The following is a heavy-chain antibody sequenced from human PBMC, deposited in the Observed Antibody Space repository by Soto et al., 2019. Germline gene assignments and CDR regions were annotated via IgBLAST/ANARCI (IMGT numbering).Heavy chain of an antibody. CDR1: GFTFSSYS. CDR2: ISSSSSYI. D-gene: IGHD2-15*01. J-gene: IGHJ2*01. CDR3: ARDLLRDWYFDL. Sequence: GGSLRLSCAASGFTFSSYSMNWVRQAPGKGLEWVSSISSSSSYIYYADSVKGRFTISRDNAKNSLYLQMNSLRAEDTAVYYCARDLLRDWYFDLWGRGTLVTVSS. V-gene: IGHV3-21*01.